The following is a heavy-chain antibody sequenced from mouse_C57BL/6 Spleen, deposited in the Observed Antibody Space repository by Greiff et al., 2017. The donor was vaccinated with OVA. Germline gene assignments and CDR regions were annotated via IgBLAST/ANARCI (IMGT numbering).Heavy chain of an antibody. CDR1: GYTFTSYW. Sequence: QVQLQQPGAELVKPGASVKLSCKASGYTFTSYWMHWVKRRPGRGLEWIGRIDPNSGGTKYNEKFKSKATLTVDKPSSTAYMQLSSLTSEDSAVYYCATVYYGSSYWYFDVWGTGTTVTVSS. CDR3: ATVYYGSSYWYFDV. J-gene: IGHJ1*03. D-gene: IGHD1-1*01. V-gene: IGHV1-72*01. CDR2: IDPNSGGT.